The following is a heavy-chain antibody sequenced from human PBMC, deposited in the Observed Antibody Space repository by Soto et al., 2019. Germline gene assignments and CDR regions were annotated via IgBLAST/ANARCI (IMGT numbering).Heavy chain of an antibody. D-gene: IGHD5-12*01. CDR1: GFTFSTYG. CDR2: ISSSGSYI. J-gene: IGHJ6*02. CDR3: ARVQNPRRWLDGMDV. Sequence: GGSLRLSCAASGFTFSTYGMNWVRQAPGKGLEWVSSISSSGSYIYYADSVKGRFTISRDNAKNSLYLQMNSLRAEDTAVYYCARVQNPRRWLDGMDVWGQGTTVTVSS. V-gene: IGHV3-21*01.